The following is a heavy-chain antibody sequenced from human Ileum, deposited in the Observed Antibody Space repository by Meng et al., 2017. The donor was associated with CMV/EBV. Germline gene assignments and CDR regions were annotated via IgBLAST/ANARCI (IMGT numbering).Heavy chain of an antibody. CDR1: GFTFSDFG. J-gene: IGHJ4*02. CDR2: IRADSSNI. CDR3: TKGLNHDDSSGHPT. V-gene: IGHV3-30*02. Sequence: GESLKISCAAFGFTFSDFGMHWVRQAPGRGPEWVAFIRADSSNIYYADSVNARFTISRDNSNDMVFLQMHNLRADDTAVYYCTKGLNHDDSSGHPTWGQGTLVTVSS. D-gene: IGHD3-22*01.